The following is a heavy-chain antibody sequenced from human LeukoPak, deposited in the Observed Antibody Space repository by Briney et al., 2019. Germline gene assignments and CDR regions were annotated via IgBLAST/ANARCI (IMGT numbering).Heavy chain of an antibody. D-gene: IGHD3-22*01. CDR2: MNPNSGIT. Sequence: ASVKVSCKASGYSFTNYDINWVRQATGQGLEWMGWMNPNSGITAYAQEFQGRVTITRNTSISTAYMELSSLRSEDTAVYYCAREDFYDSGSNDYWGQGTLVTVSS. J-gene: IGHJ4*02. CDR1: GYSFTNYD. CDR3: AREDFYDSGSNDY. V-gene: IGHV1-8*03.